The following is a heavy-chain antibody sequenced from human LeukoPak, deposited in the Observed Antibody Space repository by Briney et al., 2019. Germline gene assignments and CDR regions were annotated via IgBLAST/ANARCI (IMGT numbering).Heavy chain of an antibody. CDR1: GYTFTGYY. CDR3: ARVQYSGYDLQVDY. D-gene: IGHD5-12*01. CDR2: INPNSGGT. J-gene: IGHJ4*02. Sequence: GASVKVSCKASGYTFTGYYMHWVRQAPGQGLEWMGWINPNSGGTNYAQKFQGRVTTTRDTSISTAYMELSRLRSDDTAVYYCARVQYSGYDLQVDYWGQGTLVTVSS. V-gene: IGHV1-2*02.